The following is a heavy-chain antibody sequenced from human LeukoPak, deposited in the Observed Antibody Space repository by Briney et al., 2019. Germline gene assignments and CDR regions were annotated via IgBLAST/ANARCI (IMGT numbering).Heavy chain of an antibody. CDR1: GFTFDDYA. V-gene: IGHV3-9*01. Sequence: GRSLRLSCAASGFTFDDYAMHWVRQAPGKGLEWVSGISWNSGSIGYADSVKGRFTISRDNAKNSLYLQMNSLRAEDTALYYCAKDSFLQSAGTYDYWGQGTLVTVSS. CDR2: ISWNSGSI. D-gene: IGHD6-19*01. J-gene: IGHJ4*02. CDR3: AKDSFLQSAGTYDY.